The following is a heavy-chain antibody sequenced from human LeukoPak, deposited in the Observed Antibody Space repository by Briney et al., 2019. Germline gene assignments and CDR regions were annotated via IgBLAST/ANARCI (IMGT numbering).Heavy chain of an antibody. J-gene: IGHJ6*02. CDR1: GYTFTGYY. V-gene: IGHV1-2*06. D-gene: IGHD6-19*01. Sequence: VASVKVSCKASGYTFTGYYMHWVRQAPGQGLEWMGRINPNSGGTNYAQKFQGRVTMTRDTSISTAYMELSRLRSDDTAVYYCARDTIAVAARGYYYGMDVWGQGTTVTVSS. CDR3: ARDTIAVAARGYYYGMDV. CDR2: INPNSGGT.